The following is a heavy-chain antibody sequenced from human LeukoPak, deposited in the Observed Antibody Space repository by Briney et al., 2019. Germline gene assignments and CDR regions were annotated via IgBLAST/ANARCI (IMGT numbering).Heavy chain of an antibody. CDR1: GFSFSTSW. J-gene: IGHJ4*02. CDR2: INPDESHI. Sequence: GGSLRLSCAASGFSFSTSWMAWVRQAPGKGLQWVGNINPDESHIDYIDSVKGRFTMSRDNAVNSLFLQVHSLRDEDTAVYYCARDRAYDAFDYWGRGTLVTVSS. V-gene: IGHV3-7*01. CDR3: ARDRAYDAFDY. D-gene: IGHD5-12*01.